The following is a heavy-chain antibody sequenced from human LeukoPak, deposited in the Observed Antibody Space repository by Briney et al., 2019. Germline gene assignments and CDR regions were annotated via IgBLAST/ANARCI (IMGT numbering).Heavy chain of an antibody. J-gene: IGHJ4*02. CDR2: IKQDGSEK. D-gene: IGHD5-12*01. CDR3: ARLSDIVATGTGFDY. CDR1: GFTFSSYW. V-gene: IGHV3-7*01. Sequence: GGSLRLSCAASGFTFSSYWMSWVRQAPGKGLEWVANIKQDGSEKYYVDSVKGRFTISRDNAKNSLYLQMNSLRAEDTAVYYCARLSDIVATGTGFDYWGQGTLVTVSS.